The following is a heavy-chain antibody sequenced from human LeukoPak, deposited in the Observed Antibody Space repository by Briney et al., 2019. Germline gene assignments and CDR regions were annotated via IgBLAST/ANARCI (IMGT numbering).Heavy chain of an antibody. CDR3: ARGELWFGELLGLNY. D-gene: IGHD3-10*01. V-gene: IGHV4-34*01. CDR1: GGSFSGYY. CDR2: INHSGST. Sequence: SSETLSLTCAVYGGSFSGYYWSWIRQPPGKGLEWIGEINHSGSTNYNPSPKSRVTISVDTSKNQFSLKLSSVTAADTAVYYCARGELWFGELLGLNYWGQGTLVTVSS. J-gene: IGHJ4*02.